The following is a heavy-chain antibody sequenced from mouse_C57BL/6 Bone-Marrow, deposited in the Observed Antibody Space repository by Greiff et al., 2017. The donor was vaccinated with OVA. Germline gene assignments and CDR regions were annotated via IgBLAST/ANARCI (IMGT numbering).Heavy chain of an antibody. J-gene: IGHJ1*03. CDR3: ARRHGSDWYFDV. CDR1: GYTFTSYW. Sequence: QVQLQQPGAELVMPGASVKLSCKASGYTFTSYWMHWVKQRPGQGLEWIGEIDPSDSYTNYNQQFKGQSTLTVDKSSSTAYMQLSSLTSEDSAVYYCARRHGSDWYFDVWGTGTTVTVSS. D-gene: IGHD1-1*01. V-gene: IGHV1-69*01. CDR2: IDPSDSYT.